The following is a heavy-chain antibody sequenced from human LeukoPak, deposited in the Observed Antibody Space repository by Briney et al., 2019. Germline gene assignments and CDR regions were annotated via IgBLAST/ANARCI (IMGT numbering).Heavy chain of an antibody. V-gene: IGHV4-34*01. CDR1: GGSFSGYY. D-gene: IGHD5-12*01. CDR2: INHSGST. CDR3: ARGLGLPGSS. J-gene: IGHJ1*01. Sequence: KPSETLSLTCAVYGGSFSGYYWSWIRQPPGKGLEWIGEINHSGSTNYNPSLKSRVTISVDTSKNQFSLKLSSVTAADTAVYYCARGLGLPGSSWGQGTLVTVSS.